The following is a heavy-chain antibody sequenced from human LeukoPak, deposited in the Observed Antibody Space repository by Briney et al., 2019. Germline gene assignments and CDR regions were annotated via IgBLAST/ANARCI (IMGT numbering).Heavy chain of an antibody. D-gene: IGHD3-22*01. CDR3: AKATQRITMIVVVLYYFDY. Sequence: SETLSLTCAVYGGSFSGYYWSWIRQPPGKGLEWIGEINHSGSTNYNPSLKSRVTISVDTSKNQFSLKLSSVTAADTAVYYCAKATQRITMIVVVLYYFDYWGQGTLVTVSS. J-gene: IGHJ4*02. CDR1: GGSFSGYY. CDR2: INHSGST. V-gene: IGHV4-34*01.